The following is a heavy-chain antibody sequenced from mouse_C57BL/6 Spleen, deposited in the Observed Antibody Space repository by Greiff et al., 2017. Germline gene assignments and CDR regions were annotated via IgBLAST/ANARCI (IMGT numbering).Heavy chain of an antibody. V-gene: IGHV1-4*01. D-gene: IGHD2-4*01. CDR1: GYTFTSYT. CDR3: ARDPSYDYDGYYFDY. Sequence: QVQLQQSGAELARPGASVKMSCKASGYTFTSYTMHWVKQRPGQGLEWIGYINPSSGYTKYNQKFKDKATLTADKSSSTAYMQLSSLTSEDSAVYYCARDPSYDYDGYYFDYWGQGTTLTVSS. CDR2: INPSSGYT. J-gene: IGHJ2*01.